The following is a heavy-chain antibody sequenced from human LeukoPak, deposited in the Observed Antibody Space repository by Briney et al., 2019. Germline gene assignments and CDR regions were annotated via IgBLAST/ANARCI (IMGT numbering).Heavy chain of an antibody. CDR2: IRHRGSDK. V-gene: IGHV3-30*02. Sequence: GGSLRLSCAASGFTFSSYGMHWVRQAPGKGLEWMAYIRHRGSDKYYGDSVKGRFTISRDNSKNTVYVQMNSLRAEDTAVYYCVRDFSWALDVWGKGTTVTVSS. CDR1: GFTFSSYG. D-gene: IGHD1-26*01. CDR3: VRDFSWALDV. J-gene: IGHJ6*04.